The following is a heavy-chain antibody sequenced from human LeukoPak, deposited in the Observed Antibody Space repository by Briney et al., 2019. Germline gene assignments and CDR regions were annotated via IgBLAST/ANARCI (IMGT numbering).Heavy chain of an antibody. V-gene: IGHV3-23*01. CDR2: ITSAGENT. CDR3: AKDRPNYYGSNGHYYRRDGDY. D-gene: IGHD3-22*01. Sequence: GGSLRLSCAASEFTFSIYAMSWVRQAPGKGLEWVSSITSAGENTFYTGSVKGRFTISRDNSRNTLYLQMNSLRAEDTAIYYCAKDRPNYYGSNGHYYRRDGDYWGQGTLVTVSS. J-gene: IGHJ4*02. CDR1: EFTFSIYA.